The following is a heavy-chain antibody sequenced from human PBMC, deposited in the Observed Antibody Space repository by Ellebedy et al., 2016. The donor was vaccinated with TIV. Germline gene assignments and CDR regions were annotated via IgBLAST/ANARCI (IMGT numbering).Heavy chain of an antibody. CDR2: INHSGST. V-gene: IGHV4-34*01. Sequence: SQTLSLTCAGYGGSLSGYYWSWIRQPPGKGLEWIGEINHSGSTNYNSSLKSRVTISLDTSKNQFSLKLSSVTAADTAVYYCSRGVTDKNWGQGTLVTVSS. CDR3: SRGVTDKN. D-gene: IGHD2-21*02. J-gene: IGHJ4*02. CDR1: GGSLSGYY.